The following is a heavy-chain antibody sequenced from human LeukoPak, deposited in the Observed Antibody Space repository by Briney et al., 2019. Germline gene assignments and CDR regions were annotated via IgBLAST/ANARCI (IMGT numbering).Heavy chain of an antibody. CDR2: ISAYNGNT. CDR1: GYTFTSYG. D-gene: IGHD3-10*01. Sequence: ASVKVSCKAYGYTFTSYGISWVRQAPGQGLEWMGWISAYNGNTDYAQNLQDRVTMTTDTSTTTAYMELRSLTSDDTAVYYCARHGSYYGSGHYFDYWGQGTLVTVSS. CDR3: ARHGSYYGSGHYFDY. V-gene: IGHV1-18*01. J-gene: IGHJ4*02.